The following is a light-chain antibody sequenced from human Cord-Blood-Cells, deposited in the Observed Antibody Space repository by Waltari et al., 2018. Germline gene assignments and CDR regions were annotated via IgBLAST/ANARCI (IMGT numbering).Light chain of an antibody. Sequence: YVLTPLPSVPAATGKTARITCGGTNIGSNSVHWYQQNPGQAAVLVVYDYSDRPSWIPVRLYGSDSVNSATLTISRVEAVDEADDDWQVWESSSDHGVFGGGTKLTVL. CDR1: NIGSNS. CDR3: QVWESSSDHGV. V-gene: IGLV3-21*03. J-gene: IGLJ3*02. CDR2: DYS.